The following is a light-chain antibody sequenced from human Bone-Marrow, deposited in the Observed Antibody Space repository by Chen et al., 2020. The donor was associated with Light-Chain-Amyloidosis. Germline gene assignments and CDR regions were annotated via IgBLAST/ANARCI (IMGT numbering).Light chain of an antibody. J-gene: IGLJ3*02. Sequence: YVLTQPSSVSVAPGQTATIACGGNNIGSTSVHWYQQTPGQAPLLVVYDDSDRPSGIPERLSGSNSGNTATLTISRVEAGDESDYYCQVWDRSSDRPVFGGGTKLTVL. CDR2: DDS. V-gene: IGLV3-21*02. CDR3: QVWDRSSDRPV. CDR1: NIGSTS.